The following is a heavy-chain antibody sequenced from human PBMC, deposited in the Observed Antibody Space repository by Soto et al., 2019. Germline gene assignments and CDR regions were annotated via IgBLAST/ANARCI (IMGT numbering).Heavy chain of an antibody. J-gene: IGHJ6*02. V-gene: IGHV3-9*01. Sequence: EVQLVESGGGLVQPGRSLRLSCTASGFSFGDYGVHWVRQLPGKGLEWVSGISWSGGSIGYADSVKGRFSISRDNAKKSLYLQMNSLRPEDTALYYCAKSTGGTANGMDVWGQGTTVTVSS. D-gene: IGHD2-8*02. CDR1: GFSFGDYG. CDR2: ISWSGGSI. CDR3: AKSTGGTANGMDV.